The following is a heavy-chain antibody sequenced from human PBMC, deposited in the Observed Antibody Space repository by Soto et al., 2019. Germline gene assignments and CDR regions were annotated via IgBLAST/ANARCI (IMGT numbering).Heavy chain of an antibody. CDR3: ARDWAEGSSWSLNWFDP. Sequence: TSETLSLTCTVSGYSINSDDYWGWIRQPPGKGLEWIASIYHSVSTFYNPSLRSRITINPDTSKNQFSLQLNSVTPEDTAVYYCARDWAEGSSWSLNWFDPWGQGTLVTVSS. J-gene: IGHJ5*02. V-gene: IGHV4-38-2*02. CDR1: GYSINSDDY. D-gene: IGHD6-13*01. CDR2: IYHSVST.